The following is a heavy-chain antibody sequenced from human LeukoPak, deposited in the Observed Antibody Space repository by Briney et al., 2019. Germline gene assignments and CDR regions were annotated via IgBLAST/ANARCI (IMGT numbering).Heavy chain of an antibody. CDR3: AKGDSGRYYYYGMDV. D-gene: IGHD3-10*01. Sequence: PGGSLRLSCAASGFTFSSYAMSWVRQAPGKGLEWVSAISGSGGSTYYADSVKGRFTISRDNSKNTLYLQMNSLRAEDTAVCYCAKGDSGRYYYYGMDVWGQGTTVTVSS. CDR2: ISGSGGST. J-gene: IGHJ6*02. V-gene: IGHV3-23*01. CDR1: GFTFSSYA.